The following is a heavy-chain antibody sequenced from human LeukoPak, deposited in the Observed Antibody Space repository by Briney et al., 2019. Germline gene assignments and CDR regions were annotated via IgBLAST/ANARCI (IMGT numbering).Heavy chain of an antibody. D-gene: IGHD3-10*01. J-gene: IGHJ6*03. V-gene: IGHV4-4*02. CDR2: IYQTGTT. CDR1: GGSISTNNW. Sequence: SGTLSLTCAVSGGSISTNNWWNWVRQSPERGLEWIGEIYQTGTTNYNPSLKSRVTMSIDKSKSQFSLKLTSVTAADTAVYYCARGYYGSGSYYKGVNYYYYMDVWGKGTTVTVSS. CDR3: ARGYYGSGSYYKGVNYYYYMDV.